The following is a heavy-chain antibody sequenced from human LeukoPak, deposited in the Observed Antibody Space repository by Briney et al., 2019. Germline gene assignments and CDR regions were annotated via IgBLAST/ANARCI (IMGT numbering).Heavy chain of an antibody. Sequence: SETLSLTCTVSGGSLSGYYWSWIRQTPGKGLEWIGYIYSSGTTNYNRSLQSRVIISLDTPKNQFPLSVTSVTAADTAMYFCARRISSWNVYIDKWGQGIQVTVSS. J-gene: IGHJ4*02. D-gene: IGHD1-1*01. CDR1: GGSLSGYY. CDR3: ARRISSWNVYIDK. V-gene: IGHV4-4*09. CDR2: IYSSGTT.